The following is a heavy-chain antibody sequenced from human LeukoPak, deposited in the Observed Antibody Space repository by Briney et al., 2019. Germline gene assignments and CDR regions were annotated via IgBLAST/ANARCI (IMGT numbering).Heavy chain of an antibody. Sequence: PGGSLRLSCAASGYTFSIYGMHWVRQAPGTGLEWVAFIRYDGSNEYYADSVKGRFTISRDNSKNTLYLQMNSLRPEDTAIYYCAKDLTTVTSQGDYWGQGTLVTVSS. J-gene: IGHJ4*02. CDR2: IRYDGSNE. V-gene: IGHV3-30*02. CDR3: AKDLTTVTSQGDY. CDR1: GYTFSIYG. D-gene: IGHD4-17*01.